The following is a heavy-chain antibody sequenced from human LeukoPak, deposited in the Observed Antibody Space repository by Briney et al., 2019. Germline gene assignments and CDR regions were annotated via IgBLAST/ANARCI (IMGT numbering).Heavy chain of an antibody. CDR1: GGSINSISYY. CDR2: IYYSGGT. J-gene: IGHJ6*02. V-gene: IGHV4-39*02. Sequence: SETLSLTCTVSGGSINSISYYWGWIRQPPGKGLEWIGNIYYSGGTYYNPSLKSRVTISVDTSKNQFSLNLSSVTAADTAVYYCARDFYYYGMDVWGQGTTVTVSS. CDR3: ARDFYYYGMDV.